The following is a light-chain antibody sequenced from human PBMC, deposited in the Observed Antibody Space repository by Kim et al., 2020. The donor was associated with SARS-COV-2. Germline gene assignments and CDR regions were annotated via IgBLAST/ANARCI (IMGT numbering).Light chain of an antibody. Sequence: ASVGDRVTITCRTTQSISSHLNWYQQKPGRAPKLLISAASTLQGGVPSRFSGSGSETDFTLTISSLQPEYFATYFCQQSYITPFTFGPGTKVDIK. CDR3: QQSYITPFT. J-gene: IGKJ3*01. CDR1: QSISSH. CDR2: AAS. V-gene: IGKV1-39*01.